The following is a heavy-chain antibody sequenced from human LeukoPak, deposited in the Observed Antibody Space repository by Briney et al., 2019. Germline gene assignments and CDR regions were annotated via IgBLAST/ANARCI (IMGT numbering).Heavy chain of an antibody. CDR2: ISSSSSTI. D-gene: IGHD1-26*01. J-gene: IGHJ4*02. Sequence: GGSLRLSCAASGFTFSSYSMNWVRQAPGKGLEWVSYISSSSSTIYYADSVKGRFTISRDNAKNSLYLQMNSLRAEDTAVYYCARVPQEWELHPLDYWAQGTLVTVSS. CDR3: ARVPQEWELHPLDY. V-gene: IGHV3-48*01. CDR1: GFTFSSYS.